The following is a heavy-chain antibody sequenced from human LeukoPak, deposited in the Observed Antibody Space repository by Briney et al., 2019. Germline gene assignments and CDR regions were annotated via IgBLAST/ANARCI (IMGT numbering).Heavy chain of an antibody. CDR1: GGSIGSGGYY. J-gene: IGHJ4*02. CDR3: ARDPRDSSGYEAGGY. CDR2: IYHSGST. D-gene: IGHD3-22*01. Sequence: SETLSLTCTVSGGSIGSGGYYWSWIRQPPGKGLEWIGYIYHSGSTYYNPSLKSRVTISVDTSKNQFSLKLSSVTAADTAVYYCARDPRDSSGYEAGGYWGQGTLVTVSS. V-gene: IGHV4-30-2*05.